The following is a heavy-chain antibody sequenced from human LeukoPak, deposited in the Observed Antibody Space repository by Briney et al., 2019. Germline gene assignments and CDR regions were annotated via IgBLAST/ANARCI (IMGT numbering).Heavy chain of an antibody. CDR2: MNPNSGNT. V-gene: IGHV1-8*02. Sequence: ASVKVSCKASGYTFTSYGINWVRQATGQGLEWMGWMNPNSGNTGYAQKFQGRVTMTRNTSISTACMELSSLRSEDTAVYYCARGPGYDFWSGIGLGYYYGMDVWGQGTTVTVSS. D-gene: IGHD3-3*01. CDR1: GYTFTSYG. J-gene: IGHJ6*02. CDR3: ARGPGYDFWSGIGLGYYYGMDV.